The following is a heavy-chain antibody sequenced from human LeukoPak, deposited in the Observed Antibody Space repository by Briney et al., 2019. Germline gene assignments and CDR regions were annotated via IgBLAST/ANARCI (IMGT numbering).Heavy chain of an antibody. CDR2: ISAYNGNT. D-gene: IGHD6-19*01. CDR3: ARLGLIAVAGTDYYYYGMDV. CDR1: GYTFTSYG. V-gene: IGHV1-18*01. Sequence: GASVKVSCKASGYTFTSYGISWVRQAPGQGLEWMGWISAYNGNTNYAQKLQGRVTMTTDTSTSTAYMELRSLRSDDTAVYYCARLGLIAVAGTDYYYYGMDVWGQGTTVTVSS. J-gene: IGHJ6*02.